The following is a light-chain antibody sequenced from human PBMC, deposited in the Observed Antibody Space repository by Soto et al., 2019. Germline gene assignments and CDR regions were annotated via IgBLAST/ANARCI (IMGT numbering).Light chain of an antibody. V-gene: IGLV2-8*01. CDR3: SSYEGSNNLVL. CDR2: EVN. CDR1: SSDVGGYNY. Sequence: QPVLTQPPSASGSPGQSVTISCTGSSSDVGGYNYVSWYQQHPGKAPKLMIYEVNKRPSGVPNRFSGSKSGNTASLTVSGLQAEDEAEYYCSSYEGSNNLVLFGGGTKLTVL. J-gene: IGLJ2*01.